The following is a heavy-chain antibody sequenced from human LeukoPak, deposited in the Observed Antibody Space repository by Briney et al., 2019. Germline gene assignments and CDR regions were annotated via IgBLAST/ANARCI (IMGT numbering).Heavy chain of an antibody. D-gene: IGHD6-19*01. CDR2: INTDARST. J-gene: IGHJ4*02. CDR3: ARGYSGGYDY. Sequence: GGSLRLSCAASGFSFSTYWMHWVRQAPGKGLEWVSRINTDARSTSYADSVKGRLTISRDNAKNTLYLQMNSLRDEDTAVYYCARGYSGGYDYWGQGTLVTVPS. V-gene: IGHV3-74*01. CDR1: GFSFSTYW.